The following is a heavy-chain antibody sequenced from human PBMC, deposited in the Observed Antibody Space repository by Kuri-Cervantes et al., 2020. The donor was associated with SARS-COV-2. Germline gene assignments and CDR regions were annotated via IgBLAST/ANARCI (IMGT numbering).Heavy chain of an antibody. Sequence: CCAASGFTFSSYRMNWVRQAPGRGLEWVSCISSSSSYIYYANSVKGRFTISRDNAKNSMYLQMNSLRAEDTAVYYCARGRTVTTDYGMDVWGQGTTVTVSS. J-gene: IGHJ6*02. CDR1: GFTFSSYR. CDR2: ISSSSSYI. CDR3: ARGRTVTTDYGMDV. D-gene: IGHD4-17*01. V-gene: IGHV3-21*01.